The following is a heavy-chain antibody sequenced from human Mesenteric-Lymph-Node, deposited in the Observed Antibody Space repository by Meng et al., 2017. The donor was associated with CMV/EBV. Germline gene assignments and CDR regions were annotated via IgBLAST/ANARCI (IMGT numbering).Heavy chain of an antibody. J-gene: IGHJ5*02. CDR3: ARPFPSWQSPRLDPFGA. D-gene: IGHD6-19*01. V-gene: IGHV4-39*01. Sequence: QLQVRGSGPGQVKPSEPLSLTCTVSGDSISSFYYWGWIRQPPGRGLEWIGSVHYTGSTYYSPSLKSRVTVSVDTSKNQFSLRLTSVTAADTAVYYCARPFPSWQSPRLDPFGAWGQGTLVTVSS. CDR1: GDSISSFYY. CDR2: VHYTGST.